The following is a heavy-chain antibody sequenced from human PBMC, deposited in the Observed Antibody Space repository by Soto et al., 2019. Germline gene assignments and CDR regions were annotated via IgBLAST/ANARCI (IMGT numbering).Heavy chain of an antibody. CDR3: ARLENPPLPDYYDSSGYYYYFDY. J-gene: IGHJ4*02. Sequence: QVQLQESGPGLVKPSQTLSLTCTVSGGSISSGGYYWSWIRQHPGKGLEWIGYIYYSGSTYYNPSLKSRVTISVDTSKNQFSLKLSSVTAADTAVYYCARLENPPLPDYYDSSGYYYYFDYWGQGTLVTVSS. V-gene: IGHV4-31*03. D-gene: IGHD3-22*01. CDR2: IYYSGST. CDR1: GGSISSGGYY.